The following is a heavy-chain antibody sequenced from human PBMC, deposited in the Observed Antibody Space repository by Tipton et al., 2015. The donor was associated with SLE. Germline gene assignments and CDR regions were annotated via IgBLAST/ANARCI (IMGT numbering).Heavy chain of an antibody. Sequence: TLSLTCTVSGASINSGIHSWTWIRQPAGKGLEWIGRIFDSGSTNYNPSLKSRVTILVDTSKNQFSLRLNSVTAADTAVYYCARDAGPRDYFDFWGQGTLVTVSS. J-gene: IGHJ4*02. CDR1: GASINSGIHS. CDR2: IFDSGST. V-gene: IGHV4-61*02. CDR3: ARDAGPRDYFDF.